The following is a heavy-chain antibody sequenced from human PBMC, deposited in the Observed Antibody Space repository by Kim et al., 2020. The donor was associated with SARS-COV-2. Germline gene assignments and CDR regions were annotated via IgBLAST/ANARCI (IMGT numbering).Heavy chain of an antibody. D-gene: IGHD2-2*01. CDR1: GYTFTSYG. CDR2: ISAYNGNT. V-gene: IGHV1-18*01. Sequence: ASVKVSCKASGYTFTSYGISWVRQAPGQGLEWMGWISAYNGNTNYAQKLQGRVTMTTDTSTSTAYMELRSLRSDDTALYYCARDGAGVCSSTSCYLLGMDVWGQGTTVTVS. J-gene: IGHJ6*02. CDR3: ARDGAGVCSSTSCYLLGMDV.